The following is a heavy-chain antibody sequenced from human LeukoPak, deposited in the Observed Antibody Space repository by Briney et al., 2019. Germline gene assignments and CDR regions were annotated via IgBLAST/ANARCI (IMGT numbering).Heavy chain of an antibody. CDR3: ARPYFFGSGLYVDY. CDR1: GFSLRTTGVG. Sequence: SGPTLVKPTQTLTLTCTFSGFSLRTTGVGVGWIRQPPGKALEWLSHVYWDDDKRYSPSLKTRLTITKDTSKNQVVLTMTNMDPVDTATYFCARPYFFGSGLYVDYWGQGALVTVSS. CDR2: VYWDDDK. D-gene: IGHD3-10*01. J-gene: IGHJ4*02. V-gene: IGHV2-5*02.